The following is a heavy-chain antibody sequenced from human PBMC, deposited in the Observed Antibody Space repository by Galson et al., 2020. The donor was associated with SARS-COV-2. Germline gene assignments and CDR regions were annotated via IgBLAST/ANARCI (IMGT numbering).Heavy chain of an antibody. Sequence: GGSLRISCAASGFSFRPSGMHWVRQAPAQGLQWVPVPRYGGSFIYYAASVKGRFTMSSADSTTTVYLEMNRLRADDTAIYYCARGSGLSSPPAHYYDTSVYFAEYFQDWGLGTLVTVSS. CDR3: ARGSGLSSPPAHYYDTSVYFAEYFQD. CDR1: GFSFRPSG. V-gene: IGHV3-33*01. CDR2: PRYGGSFI. J-gene: IGHJ1*01. D-gene: IGHD3-22*01.